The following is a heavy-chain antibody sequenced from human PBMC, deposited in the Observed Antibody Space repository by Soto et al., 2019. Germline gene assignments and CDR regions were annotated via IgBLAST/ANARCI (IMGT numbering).Heavy chain of an antibody. CDR2: ISAYNGNT. CDR3: ARDVRLYYYDSSGYYGTDY. Sequence: GASVKVSCKASGYTLTSYGISWVRQAPGQGLEWMGWISAYNGNTNYAQNLQGRVTMTTDTSTSTAHMELTSLRSDDTAVYYCARDVRLYYYDSSGYYGTDYWGQGTLVTVSS. D-gene: IGHD3-22*01. CDR1: GYTLTSYG. V-gene: IGHV1-18*01. J-gene: IGHJ4*02.